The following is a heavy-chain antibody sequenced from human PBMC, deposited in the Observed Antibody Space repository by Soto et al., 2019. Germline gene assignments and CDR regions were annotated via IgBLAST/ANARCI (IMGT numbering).Heavy chain of an antibody. D-gene: IGHD7-27*01. CDR2: INHSGST. V-gene: IGHV4-34*01. CDR3: ARGNPVNWGYYYYYYGMDV. Sequence: PSETLSLTCAVYGGSFIGYYCSFIRHPPWKWLEWIGEINHSGSTNYNPSLKSRVTISVDTSKNQFSLKLSSVTAADTAVYYCARGNPVNWGYYYYYYGMDVWGQGTTVTVSS. J-gene: IGHJ6*02. CDR1: GGSFIGYY.